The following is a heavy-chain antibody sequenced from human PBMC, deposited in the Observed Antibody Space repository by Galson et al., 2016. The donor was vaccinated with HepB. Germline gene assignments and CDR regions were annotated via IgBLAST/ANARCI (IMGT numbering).Heavy chain of an antibody. Sequence: SLRLSCAASGFTFSSYAMSWVRQAPGKGLEWVSAISGSGGSKYYADSAKGRFTISRDNSKNTMHLQMSSLRVEDTAVYYCAKEGWGNLNYQYGMDVWGQGTTVTVS. CDR1: GFTFSSYA. CDR3: AKEGWGNLNYQYGMDV. J-gene: IGHJ6*02. V-gene: IGHV3-23*01. CDR2: ISGSGGSK. D-gene: IGHD3-16*01.